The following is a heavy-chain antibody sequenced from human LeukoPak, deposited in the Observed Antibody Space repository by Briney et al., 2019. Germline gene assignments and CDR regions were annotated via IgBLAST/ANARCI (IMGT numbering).Heavy chain of an antibody. CDR3: ARLPSSSWPPNDAFDI. V-gene: IGHV5-51*01. J-gene: IGHJ3*02. CDR1: GYSFTNYW. D-gene: IGHD6-13*01. Sequence: GESLKISCYGSGYSFTNYWIGWVRQMPGKGLEWMGSIYPGDSDTRNSPSFQGQVTFSADKSISTVYLQWSSLKASDTAMYYCARLPSSSWPPNDAFDIWGQGTMVTVSS. CDR2: IYPGDSDT.